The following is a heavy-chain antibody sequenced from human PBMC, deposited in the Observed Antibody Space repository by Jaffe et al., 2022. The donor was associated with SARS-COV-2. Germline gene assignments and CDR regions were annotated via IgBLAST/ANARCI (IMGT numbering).Heavy chain of an antibody. CDR3: ARIIGTSKAGWFGELGAYYYYMDV. CDR2: IFSNDEK. V-gene: IGHV2-26*01. J-gene: IGHJ6*03. CDR1: GFSLSNARMG. Sequence: QVTLKESGPVLVKPTETLTLTCTVSGFSLSNARMGVSWIRQPPGKALEWLAHIFSNDEKSYSTSLKSRLTISKDTSKSQVVLTMTNMDPVDTATYYCARIIGTSKAGWFGELGAYYYYMDVWGKGTTVTVSS. D-gene: IGHD3-10*01.